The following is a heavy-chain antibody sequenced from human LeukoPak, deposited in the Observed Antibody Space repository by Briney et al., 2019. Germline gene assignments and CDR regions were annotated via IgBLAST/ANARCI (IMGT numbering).Heavy chain of an antibody. Sequence: PGGSLRLSCAASGFTFSSYAMSWVRQAPGKGLEWVSAISGSGGGTYYADSVKGRFTISRDNSKNTLYPQMNSLRAEDTAVYYCAPRYSGSSSYWGQGTLVTVSS. J-gene: IGHJ4*02. CDR1: GFTFSSYA. CDR2: ISGSGGGT. CDR3: APRYSGSSSY. V-gene: IGHV3-23*01. D-gene: IGHD1-26*01.